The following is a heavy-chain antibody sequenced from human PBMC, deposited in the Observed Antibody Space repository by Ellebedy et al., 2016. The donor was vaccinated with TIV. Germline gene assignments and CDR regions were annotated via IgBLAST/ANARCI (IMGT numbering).Heavy chain of an antibody. CDR2: IYYSGST. V-gene: IGHV4-61*08. CDR3: ARWGGGYVPHRFDP. CDR1: GGSISSGGYY. D-gene: IGHD5-12*01. Sequence: SETLSLTXTVSGGSISSGGYYWSWIRQPPGKGLEWIGYIYYSGSTNYNPSLKSRVTISVDTSKNQFSLKLSSVTAADTAVYYCARWGGGYVPHRFDPWGQGTLVTVSS. J-gene: IGHJ5*02.